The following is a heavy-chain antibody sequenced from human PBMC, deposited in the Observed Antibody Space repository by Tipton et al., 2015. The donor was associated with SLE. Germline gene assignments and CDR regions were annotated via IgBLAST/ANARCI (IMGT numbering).Heavy chain of an antibody. V-gene: IGHV4-39*07. CDR3: ARGGTGGDAFDI. D-gene: IGHD7-27*01. J-gene: IGHJ3*02. CDR1: GGSISSSSYY. Sequence: TLSLTCTVSGGSISSSSYYWGWIRQPPGKGLEWIGSIYYSGSTYYNPSLKSRVTISVDTSKNQFSLKLSSVTAADTAVYYCARGGTGGDAFDIWGQGTMVTVSS. CDR2: IYYSGST.